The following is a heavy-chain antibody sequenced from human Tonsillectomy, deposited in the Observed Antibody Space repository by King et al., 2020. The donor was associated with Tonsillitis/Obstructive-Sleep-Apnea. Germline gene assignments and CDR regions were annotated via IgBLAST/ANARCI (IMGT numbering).Heavy chain of an antibody. V-gene: IGHV3-21*01. D-gene: IGHD2-15*01. CDR2: ISSSSSYI. CDR3: ASDWPCSGGSCSSG. J-gene: IGHJ4*02. CDR1: GFTFSSYS. Sequence: VQLVESGGGLVKPGGSLRLSCAASGFTFSSYSMNWVRQAPGKGLEWVSSISSSSSYIYYADSVKGRFTISRDNAKNSLYLQMNSLRAEDTAVYYCASDWPCSGGSCSSGWGQGTLVTVSS.